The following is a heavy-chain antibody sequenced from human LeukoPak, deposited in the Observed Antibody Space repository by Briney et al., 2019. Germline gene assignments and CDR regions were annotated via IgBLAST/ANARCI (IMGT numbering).Heavy chain of an antibody. D-gene: IGHD5-18*01. CDR3: ARAGYSYGIDY. CDR2: INHSGST. CDR1: GGSFSGYY. V-gene: IGHV4-34*01. Sequence: SETLSLTRAVYGGSFSGYYWSWIRQPPGKGLEWIGEINHSGSTNYNPSLKSRVTISVDTSKNQFSLKLSSVTAADTAVYYCARAGYSYGIDYWGQGTLVTVSS. J-gene: IGHJ4*02.